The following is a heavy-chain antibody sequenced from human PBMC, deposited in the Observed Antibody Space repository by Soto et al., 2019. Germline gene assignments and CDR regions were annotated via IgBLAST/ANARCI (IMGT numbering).Heavy chain of an antibody. J-gene: IGHJ5*02. CDR1: GSDITTYY. D-gene: IGHD3-9*01. Sequence: SQTLSLTCTVSGSDITTYYWSWLRQSPGKGLEWIGHIYDTGSTTYNPSLKSRFTISVDTSNKQFSLRLTSVTASDTAVYYCARCPIDHNWFDPWDKGPLVVVSS. CDR3: ARCPIDHNWFDP. V-gene: IGHV4-59*01. CDR2: IYDTGST.